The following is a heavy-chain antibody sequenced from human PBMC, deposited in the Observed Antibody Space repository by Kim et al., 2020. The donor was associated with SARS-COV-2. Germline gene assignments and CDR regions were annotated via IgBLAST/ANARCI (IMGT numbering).Heavy chain of an antibody. CDR1: GFTFSSYG. CDR2: IWYDGSNK. D-gene: IGHD1-26*01. CDR3: ARDPTSGSYRIGWFDP. Sequence: GGSLRLSCAASGFTFSSYGMHWVRQAPGKGLEWVAVIWYDGSNKYYADSVKGRFTISRDNSKNTLYLQMNSLRAEDTAVYYCARDPTSGSYRIGWFDPWGQGTLVTVSS. V-gene: IGHV3-33*01. J-gene: IGHJ5*02.